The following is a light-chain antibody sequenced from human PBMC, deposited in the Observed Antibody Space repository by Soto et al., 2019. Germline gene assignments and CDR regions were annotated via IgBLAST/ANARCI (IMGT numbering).Light chain of an antibody. V-gene: IGKV1-5*01. J-gene: IGKJ1*01. Sequence: DIQMTQSPSTLSASVGDRVTITCRASQSISSWLAWYQQKPGKAPKLLIYDASSLESGVQSRFSGSGSGTEFTLTIRSLQPDDFATYYCKQYNSYYTFGQGTKVDIK. CDR3: KQYNSYYT. CDR2: DAS. CDR1: QSISSW.